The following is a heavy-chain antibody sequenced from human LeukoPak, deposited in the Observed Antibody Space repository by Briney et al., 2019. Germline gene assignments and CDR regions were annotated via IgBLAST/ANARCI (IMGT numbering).Heavy chain of an antibody. D-gene: IGHD3-9*01. CDR3: ARDRVTYYDILTGSLPLYGMDV. V-gene: IGHV1-2*02. CDR2: INPNSGGT. J-gene: IGHJ6*02. Sequence: APVKVSCKASGYTFTGYYMHWVRQAPGQGLEWMGWINPNSGGTNYAQKFQGRVTMTRDTSISTAYMELSRLRSDDTAVYYCARDRVTYYDILTGSLPLYGMDVWGQGTTVTVSS. CDR1: GYTFTGYY.